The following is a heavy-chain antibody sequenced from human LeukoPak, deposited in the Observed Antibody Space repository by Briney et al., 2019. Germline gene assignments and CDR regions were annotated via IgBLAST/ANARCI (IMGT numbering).Heavy chain of an antibody. CDR1: GFTVSSNY. J-gene: IGHJ4*02. Sequence: GGSLRLSCAASGFTVSSNYMSWVRQAPGKGLEWVSVIYSGGSTYYADSVKGRFTISRDNSKNTLYLQMNSLRAEDTAVYYCATYHQKIAAAGTFDYWGQGTLVTVSS. CDR3: ATYHQKIAAAGTFDY. D-gene: IGHD6-13*01. CDR2: IYSGGST. V-gene: IGHV3-53*01.